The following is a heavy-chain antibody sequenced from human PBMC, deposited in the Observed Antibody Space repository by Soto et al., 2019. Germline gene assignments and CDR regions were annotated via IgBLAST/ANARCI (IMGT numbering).Heavy chain of an antibody. CDR2: IYWDDDK. D-gene: IGHD5-12*01. V-gene: IGHV2-5*02. CDR1: GFSLSTSGVG. J-gene: IGHJ1*01. Sequence: ESGPTLVNPTQTLTLTCTFSGFSLSTSGVGVGWIRQPPGKALEWLALIYWDDDKRYSPSLKSRLTITKDTSKNQVVLTMTNMEPVDTATYYCAHSVSTIPVLSYAEYFQHWGQGTLVTVSS. CDR3: AHSVSTIPVLSYAEYFQH.